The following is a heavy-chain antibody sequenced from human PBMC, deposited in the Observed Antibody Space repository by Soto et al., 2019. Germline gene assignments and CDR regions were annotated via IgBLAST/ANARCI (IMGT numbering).Heavy chain of an antibody. CDR3: ARHVYGDYRSATYFDY. J-gene: IGHJ4*02. D-gene: IGHD4-17*01. CDR1: GGSISSYY. Sequence: SETLSLTCTVSGGSISSYYWSWIRQPPGKGLEWIGYIYYSGSTNYNPSLKSRVTISVDTSKNQFSLKLSSVTAADTAVYYCARHVYGDYRSATYFDYWGQGTLVTVSS. CDR2: IYYSGST. V-gene: IGHV4-59*08.